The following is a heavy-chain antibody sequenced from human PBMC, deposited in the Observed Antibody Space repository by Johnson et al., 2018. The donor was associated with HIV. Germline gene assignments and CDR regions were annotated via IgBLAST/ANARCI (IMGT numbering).Heavy chain of an antibody. D-gene: IGHD7-27*01. Sequence: QVQLVESGGGVVQPGGSLTLSCAASGFTFSSFAIHWVRQAPGKGLEWVAVISYDGSNKYYADSVKGRVTISRDNPKNTVYLHMNSLRPEDTAVYYCAKDRNWGRLFDGFDIWGRGTMVTVSS. CDR2: ISYDGSNK. CDR1: GFTFSSFA. V-gene: IGHV3-30*04. CDR3: AKDRNWGRLFDGFDI. J-gene: IGHJ3*02.